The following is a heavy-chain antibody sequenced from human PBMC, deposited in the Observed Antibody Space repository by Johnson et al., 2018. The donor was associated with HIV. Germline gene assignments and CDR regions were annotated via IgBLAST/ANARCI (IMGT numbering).Heavy chain of an antibody. J-gene: IGHJ3*02. V-gene: IGHV3-11*04. CDR3: ARAYIYGAFDI. Sequence: QVQLVESGGGLVQPGGSLRLSCAASGFTFSNAWMSWIRQAPGKGLEWISYMSSSGSTIYHAESVKGRFTISRDNAKNTMYLQMNSLRTDDTALYYCARAYIYGAFDIWGQGTMVTVSS. CDR1: GFTFSNAW. CDR2: MSSSGSTI. D-gene: IGHD2/OR15-2a*01.